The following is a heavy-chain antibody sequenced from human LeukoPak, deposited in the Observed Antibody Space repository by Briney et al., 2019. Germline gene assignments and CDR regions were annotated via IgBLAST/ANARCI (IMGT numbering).Heavy chain of an antibody. Sequence: ASVKVSCKASGYTFTSYDFNWVRQATGQRPEWMGWMSPNSGDTGYAQKFQDRVTMTRNTSISTAYMELSSLRSDDPAVYYCARGPPNWGYDYWGPGTLVAVSS. CDR3: ARGPPNWGYDY. CDR2: MSPNSGDT. V-gene: IGHV1-8*01. J-gene: IGHJ4*02. CDR1: GYTFTSYD. D-gene: IGHD7-27*01.